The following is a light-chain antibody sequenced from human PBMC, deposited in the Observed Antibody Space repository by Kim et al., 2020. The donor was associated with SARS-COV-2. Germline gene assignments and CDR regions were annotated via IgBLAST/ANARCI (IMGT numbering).Light chain of an antibody. Sequence: IETDLGWYQQQPGKAPKRLIYAASTLQSGVPSRFSGSGSGTEFTLTISSLQPEDFATYYCLYHKHFPLTFGGGTKVDIK. J-gene: IGKJ4*01. V-gene: IGKV1-17*01. CDR1: IETD. CDR2: AAS. CDR3: LYHKHFPLT.